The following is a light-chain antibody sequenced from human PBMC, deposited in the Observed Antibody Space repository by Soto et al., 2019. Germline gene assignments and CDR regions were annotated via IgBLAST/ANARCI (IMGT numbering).Light chain of an antibody. Sequence: DIQMTQSPSSLSASVGDRVTITCQASQDISTYLNWYQQKAGRAPKLLIYDASNLETGVPSRFSGSGSGTDFTFTISSLPPEDIATYYCQQYDNLPFTFGPGTKVDVK. V-gene: IGKV1-33*01. J-gene: IGKJ3*01. CDR3: QQYDNLPFT. CDR1: QDISTY. CDR2: DAS.